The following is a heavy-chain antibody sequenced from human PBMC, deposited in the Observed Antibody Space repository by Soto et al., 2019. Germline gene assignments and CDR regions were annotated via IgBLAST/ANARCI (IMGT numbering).Heavy chain of an antibody. D-gene: IGHD3-16*02. V-gene: IGHV1-69*11. J-gene: IGHJ6*02. CDR3: ARWPQPRYTADPYAVDV. CDR1: GGTFSSSG. Sequence: QVHLVQSGTEVKKPGSSVKVSCKASGGTFSSSGFSWVRQAPGQGLEWMGMIVPSLDTTNYAQKFQASVTITADEVTSTAYMELRSLRSEDTAVYYCARWPQPRYTADPYAVDVWGQGTRVIVSS. CDR2: IVPSLDTT.